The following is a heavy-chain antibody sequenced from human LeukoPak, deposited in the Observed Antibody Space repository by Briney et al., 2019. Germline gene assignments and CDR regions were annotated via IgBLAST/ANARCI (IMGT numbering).Heavy chain of an antibody. CDR2: IYYSGST. V-gene: IGHV4-59*08. D-gene: IGHD6-13*01. J-gene: IGHJ4*02. CDR1: GGSISSYY. Sequence: SETLSLTCTVSGGSISSYYWSWIRQFRGKGLEWVGYIYYSGSTSYNPSLKSRVSISVDMSKNQFSLKLSSVTAADTAVYYCARQNYSSSLFDYWGQGTLVTVSS. CDR3: ARQNYSSSLFDY.